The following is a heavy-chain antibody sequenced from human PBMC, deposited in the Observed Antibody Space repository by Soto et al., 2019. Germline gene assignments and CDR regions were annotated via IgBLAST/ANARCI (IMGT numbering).Heavy chain of an antibody. V-gene: IGHV3-21*01. J-gene: IGHJ3*02. CDR3: ARGPTDAFDI. CDR1: GFTFSIYS. Sequence: EVQLVESGGGLVKPGGSLRLSCAASGFTFSIYSMNWVRQAPGKGLEWVSSISSSSTYIYYADSVKGRFTISRDNAKNSLYLQMNRLRAEDTAVYYCARGPTDAFDIWGQGTMVTVSS. CDR2: ISSSSTYI.